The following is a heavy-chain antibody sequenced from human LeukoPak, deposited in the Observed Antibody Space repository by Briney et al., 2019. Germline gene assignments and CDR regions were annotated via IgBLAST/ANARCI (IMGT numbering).Heavy chain of an antibody. V-gene: IGHV3-48*01. CDR2: ISSSSSTI. CDR3: ARDESYRGEAFDI. J-gene: IGHJ3*02. CDR1: GFTFSSYS. Sequence: PGGSLRLSCAASGFTFSSYSMNWVRQAPGKGLEWVSYISSSSSTIYYADSVKGRFTISRDNAKNSLYLQMNSLRAEDTAVYYCARDESYRGEAFDIWGQGTMVTVSS.